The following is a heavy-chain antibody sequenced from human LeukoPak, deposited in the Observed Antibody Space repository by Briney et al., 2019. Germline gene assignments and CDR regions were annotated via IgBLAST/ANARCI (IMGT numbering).Heavy chain of an antibody. V-gene: IGHV3-48*01. CDR2: ISSSSSTI. Sequence: GGSLRLSCAASGFTFSSYSMNWVRQAPGKGLEWVSYISSSSSTIYYADSVKGRFTISRDNAKNSLYLQMNSLRAEDTAVYYCARDWAETTVTTHPWGQGTLVTVSS. CDR3: ARDWAETTVTTHP. J-gene: IGHJ5*02. CDR1: GFTFSSYS. D-gene: IGHD4-17*01.